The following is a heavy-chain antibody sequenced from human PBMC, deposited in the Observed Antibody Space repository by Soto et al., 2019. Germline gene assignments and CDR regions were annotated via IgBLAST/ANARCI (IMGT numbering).Heavy chain of an antibody. J-gene: IGHJ6*02. Sequence: QVQLVESGGGVVQPERSQRLSCAASEFTFRTYVMHWVRQAPGKGLEWVALISFDGINKYYADSVKGRFTISRDNSKNTMYLHMNSLRPEDTAVYYCAREMIPMIMGGMSAMDVWGQGTTVTVSS. CDR1: EFTFRTYV. D-gene: IGHD3-22*01. V-gene: IGHV3-30*03. CDR2: ISFDGINK. CDR3: AREMIPMIMGGMSAMDV.